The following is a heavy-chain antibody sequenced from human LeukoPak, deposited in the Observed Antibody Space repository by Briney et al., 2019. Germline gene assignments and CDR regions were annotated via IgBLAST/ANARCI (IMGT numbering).Heavy chain of an antibody. CDR1: GFIFSSYW. D-gene: IGHD5-18*01. J-gene: IGHJ6*02. V-gene: IGHV3-74*01. Sequence: GGSLRLSCAASGFIFSSYWMHWVRQAPGKGLVWVSLIKSDGSSTSYADSVKGRFTISRDNAKNTLYLQMNSLRAEDTAVYYCARQVGPALVADHYYYGMGVWGQGTTVTVSS. CDR2: IKSDGSST. CDR3: ARQVGPALVADHYYYGMGV.